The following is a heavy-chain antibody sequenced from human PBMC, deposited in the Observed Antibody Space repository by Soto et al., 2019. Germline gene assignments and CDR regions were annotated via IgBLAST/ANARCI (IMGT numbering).Heavy chain of an antibody. Sequence: QVQLVQSGAEVKKPGSSVRVSCTASGDTFNFYTISWVRQVPGQGPEWMGRIIPMLGMSNYAQKLQGRVTXXXDXTTSTVYMNLSGMTSEDTAVDYCATNYGSGSPHCDYWGQGTLVTVSS. J-gene: IGHJ4*02. CDR2: IIPMLGMS. V-gene: IGHV1-69*02. CDR3: ATNYGSGSPHCDY. D-gene: IGHD3-10*01. CDR1: GDTFNFYT.